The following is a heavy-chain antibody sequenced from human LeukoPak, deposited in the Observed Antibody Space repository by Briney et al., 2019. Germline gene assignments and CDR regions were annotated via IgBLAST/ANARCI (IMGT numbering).Heavy chain of an antibody. CDR2: ISGSSSYI. V-gene: IGHV3-21*01. CDR1: GFTFSSYS. CDR3: AKDYYDSSGYYYYYYYYGMDV. Sequence: GESLRLSCAASGFTFSSYSMNWVRQAPGKGLEWVSSISGSSSYINYADSVKGRFTISRDNAKNTLYLQMNSLRAEDTAVYYCAKDYYDSSGYYYYYYYYGMDVWGQGTTVTVSS. D-gene: IGHD3-22*01. J-gene: IGHJ6*02.